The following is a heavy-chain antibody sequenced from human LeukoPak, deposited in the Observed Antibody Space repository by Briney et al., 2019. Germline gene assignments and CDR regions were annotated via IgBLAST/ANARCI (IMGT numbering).Heavy chain of an antibody. CDR1: GFTFSDYY. CDR2: ISSSGSTI. J-gene: IGHJ6*03. CDR3: AKEARGDYYYYYMDV. Sequence: PGGSLRLSCAASGFTFSDYYMSWIRQAPGKGLEWVSYISSSGSTIYYADSVKGRFTISRDNAKNSLYLQMNSLRTEDTALYYCAKEARGDYYYYYMDVWGKGTTVTVSS. V-gene: IGHV3-11*01.